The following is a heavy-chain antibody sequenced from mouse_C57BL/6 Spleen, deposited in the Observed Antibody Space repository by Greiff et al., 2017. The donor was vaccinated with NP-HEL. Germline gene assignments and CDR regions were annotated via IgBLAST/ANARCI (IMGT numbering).Heavy chain of an antibody. CDR1: GFSLTSYG. D-gene: IGHD1-1*01. V-gene: IGHV2-2*01. CDR2: IWSGGST. CDR3: ARGGADYGSSYWYFDV. J-gene: IGHJ1*03. Sequence: QVQLQQSGPGLVQPSQSLSITCTVSGFSLTSYGVHWVRQSPGKGLEWLGVIWSGGSTDYNAAFISRLSISKDNSKSQVFFKMNSLQADDTAIYYCARGGADYGSSYWYFDVWGTGTTVTVSS.